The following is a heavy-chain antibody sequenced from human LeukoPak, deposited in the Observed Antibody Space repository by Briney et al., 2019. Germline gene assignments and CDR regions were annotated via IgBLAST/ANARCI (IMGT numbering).Heavy chain of an antibody. CDR2: IKQDGSDK. D-gene: IGHD3-22*01. Sequence: PGGSLRLSCAASGFTFSSYWMTWVRQAPGKGLEWVANIKQDGSDKRYVDSMKGRFTISRDNARNSLYLQMNSLRAEDTAVYYCARDLDYSDSSGPYPAYWGQGTLVTVSS. CDR1: GFTFSSYW. V-gene: IGHV3-7*01. J-gene: IGHJ4*02. CDR3: ARDLDYSDSSGPYPAY.